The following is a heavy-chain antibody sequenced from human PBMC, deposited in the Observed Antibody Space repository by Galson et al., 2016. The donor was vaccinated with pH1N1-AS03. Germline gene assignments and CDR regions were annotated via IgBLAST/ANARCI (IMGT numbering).Heavy chain of an antibody. V-gene: IGHV3-7*03. CDR3: ARRSRDDGSGYYTDYDYFDL. CDR2: IKHDGGEK. J-gene: IGHJ4*02. D-gene: IGHD3-22*01. Sequence: SLRLSCAASGFTFTNYLMTWVRQAPGKGLEWVANIKHDGGEKYYVDSVKGRFTISRDNAKNSLYLQMNSLRLEDTAVYFRARRSRDDGSGYYTDYDYFDLWGQGTLVTVSS. CDR1: GFTFTNYL.